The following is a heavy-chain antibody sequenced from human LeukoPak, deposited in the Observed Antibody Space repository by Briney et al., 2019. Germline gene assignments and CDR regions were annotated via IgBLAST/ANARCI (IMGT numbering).Heavy chain of an antibody. CDR3: ARLPSYYDFWSGSDY. CDR2: INHSGST. Sequence: SETLSLTCAVYGGSFSGYYWSWIRQPPGKGLEWIGEINHSGSTNYNPSLKSRVTISVDTSKNQFSLKLGSVTAADTAVYYCARLPSYYDFWSGSDYWGQGTLVTVSS. CDR1: GGSFSGYY. J-gene: IGHJ4*02. V-gene: IGHV4-34*01. D-gene: IGHD3-3*01.